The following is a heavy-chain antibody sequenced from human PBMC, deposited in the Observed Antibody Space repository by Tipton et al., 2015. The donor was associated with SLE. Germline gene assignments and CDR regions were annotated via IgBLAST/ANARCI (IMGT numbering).Heavy chain of an antibody. J-gene: IGHJ4*02. CDR3: ARGNWNFYLDD. CDR2: IYTSGST. V-gene: IGHV4-61*09. D-gene: IGHD1-20*01. Sequence: TLSLTCTVSGGSISSGSFYWSWIRQPAGKGLEWLGHIYTSGSTDYSPPLKSRLTISLDTSTNQFSLKVNSVTAADSAVYYCARGNWNFYLDDWGQGTLVTVSS. CDR1: GGSISSGSFY.